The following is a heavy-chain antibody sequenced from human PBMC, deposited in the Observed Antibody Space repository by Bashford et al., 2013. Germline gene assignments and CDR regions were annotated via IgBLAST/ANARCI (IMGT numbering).Heavy chain of an antibody. D-gene: IGHD3-3*01. V-gene: IGHV3-11*06. Sequence: RQAPGKGLEWVSYISSSSSYTNYADSVKGRFTISRDNSKNTLYLQMDSLRAEDTAIYYCARAYGNYDSLKFDSWGQGTLVTVSS. J-gene: IGHJ4*02. CDR2: ISSSSSYT. CDR3: ARAYGNYDSLKFDS.